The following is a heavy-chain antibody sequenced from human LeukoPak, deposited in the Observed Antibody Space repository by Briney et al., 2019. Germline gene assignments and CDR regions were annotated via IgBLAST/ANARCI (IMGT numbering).Heavy chain of an antibody. CDR2: VHYSGGT. Sequence: SETLSLTCTVSGASITSYYWSRIRQPPGKGLEWIGYVHYSGGTKYNPSLESRATISADTSKNQFSLKLASVTVADTAMYYCARTGPGGYWGQGTLVTVSS. J-gene: IGHJ4*02. CDR3: ARTGPGGY. CDR1: GASITSYY. D-gene: IGHD3-10*01. V-gene: IGHV4-59*01.